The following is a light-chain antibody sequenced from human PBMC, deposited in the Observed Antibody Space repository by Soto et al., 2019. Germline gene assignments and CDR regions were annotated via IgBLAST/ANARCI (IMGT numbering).Light chain of an antibody. V-gene: IGKV3-20*01. CDR1: QSVSSSY. J-gene: IGKJ1*01. CDR3: QQYGSSPWT. CDR2: GAS. Sequence: EIVLTQSPGTLSLSPGERATLSCRASQSVSSSYLAWYQQKPGQAPRLLIYGASSRATGIPDRFSGSGSGTDFTLTISRLEHEHFAVYYCQQYGSSPWTFGPGTKADIK.